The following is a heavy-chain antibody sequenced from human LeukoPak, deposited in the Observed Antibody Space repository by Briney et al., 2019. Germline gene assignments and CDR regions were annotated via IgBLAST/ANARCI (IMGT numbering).Heavy chain of an antibody. Sequence: GGSLRLSCAASGFTFSDYYMSWIRQAPGKGPEWVSYISSSGSTIYYADSVKGRFTISRDNAKNSLYLQMNSLRAEDTAVYYCASADNYGGIDYWGQGTLVTVSS. J-gene: IGHJ4*02. CDR1: GFTFSDYY. CDR3: ASADNYGGIDY. V-gene: IGHV3-11*01. CDR2: ISSSGSTI. D-gene: IGHD4/OR15-4a*01.